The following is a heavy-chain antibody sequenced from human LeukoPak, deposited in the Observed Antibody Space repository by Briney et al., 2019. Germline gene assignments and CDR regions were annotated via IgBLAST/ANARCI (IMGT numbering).Heavy chain of an antibody. CDR3: ARDHSSSSHFDI. CDR2: INPNSGGT. CDR1: GYTFTGYY. J-gene: IGHJ3*02. D-gene: IGHD6-6*01. V-gene: IGHV1-2*02. Sequence: ASVTVSCKASGYTFTGYYMHWVRQAPGQGLEWMGWINPNSGGTNYAQKFQGRVTMTRDTSISTAYMELSRLRSDDTAVYYCARDHSSSSHFDIWGQGTMVTVSS.